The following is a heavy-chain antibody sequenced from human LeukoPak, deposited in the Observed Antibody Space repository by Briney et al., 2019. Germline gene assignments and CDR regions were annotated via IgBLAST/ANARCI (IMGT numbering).Heavy chain of an antibody. CDR1: GYTFTDYW. CDR3: ARGRWSVATKWFDP. J-gene: IGHJ5*02. V-gene: IGHV5-51*01. CDR2: IYPGESET. D-gene: IGHD4-23*01. Sequence: GESLKISRKASGYTFTDYWVAWVRQMPGKGLEWMGLIYPGESETRYNPSFQGHVTMSVDNSINTAYLQWSSLQASDAAIYYCARGRWSVATKWFDPWGQGTLVTVSA.